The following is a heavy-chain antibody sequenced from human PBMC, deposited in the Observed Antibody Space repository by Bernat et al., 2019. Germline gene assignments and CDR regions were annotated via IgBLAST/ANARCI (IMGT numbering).Heavy chain of an antibody. J-gene: IGHJ4*02. V-gene: IGHV3-23*01. CDR1: GFTFSSYA. CDR3: AKSLGYCSGGSCYDFPDTYYFDY. CDR2: IIGSVGST. Sequence: EVQLLESGEGLVQPGGSLRLSCAASGFTFSSYAMSWVRQAPGKGLGWVSAIIGSVGSTYYADSVKGRFTISRDNSKNTLYLQMNSLRAEDTAVYYCAKSLGYCSGGSCYDFPDTYYFDYWGQGTLVTVSS. D-gene: IGHD2-15*01.